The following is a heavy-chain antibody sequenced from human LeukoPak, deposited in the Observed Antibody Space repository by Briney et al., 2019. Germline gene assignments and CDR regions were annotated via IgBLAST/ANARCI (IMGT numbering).Heavy chain of an antibody. V-gene: IGHV3-23*01. CDR1: GFTFSSYA. CDR2: ISGSGGST. D-gene: IGHD3-10*01. Sequence: GGSLSLSCAASGFTFSSYAMSWVRPAPGKGLEWVSAISGSGGSTYYADSVKGRFTISRDNSKNTLYLQMNSLRAEGTAVYYCAKGTVWFGELLYPDYWGQGTLVTVSS. CDR3: AKGTVWFGELLYPDY. J-gene: IGHJ4*02.